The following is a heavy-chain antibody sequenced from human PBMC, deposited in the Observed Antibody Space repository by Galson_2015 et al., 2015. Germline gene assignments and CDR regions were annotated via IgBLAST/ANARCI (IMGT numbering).Heavy chain of an antibody. CDR3: ARQILDYDFWSGYYPTNFDY. Sequence: SLRLSCAASEFTFSSYYMSWVRQAPGKGLEWVSSISSTTTYIYYADSVKGRFTISRDNAKNSLYLQMNSLGAEDTAVYYCARQILDYDFWSGYYPTNFDYWSQRTLVTVSS. CDR1: EFTFSSYY. D-gene: IGHD3-3*01. V-gene: IGHV3-21*01. CDR2: ISSTTTYI. J-gene: IGHJ4*02.